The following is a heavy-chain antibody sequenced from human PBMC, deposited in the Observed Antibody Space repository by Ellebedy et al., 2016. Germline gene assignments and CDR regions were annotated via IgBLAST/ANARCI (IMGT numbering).Heavy chain of an antibody. D-gene: IGHD3-9*01. J-gene: IGHJ3*02. V-gene: IGHV4-59*02. CDR1: GGSVSDFY. CDR3: ASGHLPLNI. CDR2: IYYSGST. Sequence: SETLSLXCTVSGGSVSDFYWSWIRLPPGKGLEYIGYIYYSGSTNYNPSLKSRVTMSVDTSKNQVSLKLNSVTAADTAVYYCASGHLPLNIWGQGTMATVSS.